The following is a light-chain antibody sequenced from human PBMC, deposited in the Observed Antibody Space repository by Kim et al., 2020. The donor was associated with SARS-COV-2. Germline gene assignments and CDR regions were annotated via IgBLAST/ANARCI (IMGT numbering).Light chain of an antibody. V-gene: IGKV1-39*01. CDR3: QHSYNTPLT. J-gene: IGKJ4*01. CDR2: TTS. Sequence: ASVGDRVTITCRASQTISSYLNWYQQKPGKAPKLLIYTTSSLESGVPSRFSGSGSGTDFALTISSLQPEDSATYYCQHSYNTPLTFGGGTKVDIK. CDR1: QTISSY.